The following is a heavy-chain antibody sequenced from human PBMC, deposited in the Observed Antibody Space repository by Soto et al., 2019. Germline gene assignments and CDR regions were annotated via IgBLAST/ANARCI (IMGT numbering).Heavy chain of an antibody. CDR1: GGSFSDYY. Sequence: QVQLQQWGAGLLKPSETLSLTCAVYGGSFSDYYWSWIRQPPGKGLEWIGEINHSGSTNYNPSLKSRVTISVDTSKNQFSLKLSSVTAADTAVYYCARGDFYYGMDVWGQGTTVTVSS. J-gene: IGHJ6*02. D-gene: IGHD3-3*01. CDR2: INHSGST. V-gene: IGHV4-34*01. CDR3: ARGDFYYGMDV.